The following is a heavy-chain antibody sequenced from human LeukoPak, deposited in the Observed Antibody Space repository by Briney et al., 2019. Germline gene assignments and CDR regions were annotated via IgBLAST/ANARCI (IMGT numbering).Heavy chain of an antibody. Sequence: GGSLRLSCAASGFTFSSYSMSWVRQAPGKGLEWVSSISSSSSYIYYADSVKGRFTISRDNAKNSLYLQMNSLRAEDTAVYYCARSVGCSGGSCYDYFDYWGQGTLVTVSS. CDR3: ARSVGCSGGSCYDYFDY. D-gene: IGHD2-15*01. J-gene: IGHJ4*02. CDR2: ISSSSSYI. CDR1: GFTFSSYS. V-gene: IGHV3-21*01.